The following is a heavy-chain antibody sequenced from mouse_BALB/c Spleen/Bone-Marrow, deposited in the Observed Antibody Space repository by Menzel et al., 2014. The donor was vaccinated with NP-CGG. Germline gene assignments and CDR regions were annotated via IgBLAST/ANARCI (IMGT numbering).Heavy chain of an antibody. CDR3: ARGGGSSYNYAMDY. V-gene: IGHV3-8*02. CDR1: GDSITSGY. CDR2: ISYSGST. J-gene: IGHJ4*01. D-gene: IGHD1-1*01. Sequence: VQLKESGPSLAKPSQTLSLTCSVTGDSITSGYWNWIRKFPGNKLEYMGYISYSGSTYYNPSLKSRISITRDTSKNQYYLQLNSVTAEDTATYYCARGGGSSYNYAMDYWGQGTSVTVSS.